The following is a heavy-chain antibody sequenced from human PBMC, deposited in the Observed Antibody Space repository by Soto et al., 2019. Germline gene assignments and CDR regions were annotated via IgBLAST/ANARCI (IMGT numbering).Heavy chain of an antibody. J-gene: IGHJ5*02. CDR1: GYTFNTYA. D-gene: IGHD2-2*01. CDR3: ARSMGYCSTTACYAQGRWFDP. CDR2: INAGNGNT. V-gene: IGHV1-3*01. Sequence: ASVKVSCKASGYTFNTYAMHWVRQAPGQRLEWMGWINAGNGNTEYSQKFHDRVTITRDTSASTAYMELSRLTSEDTAIYYCARSMGYCSTTACYAQGRWFDPWGQGTLVTVSS.